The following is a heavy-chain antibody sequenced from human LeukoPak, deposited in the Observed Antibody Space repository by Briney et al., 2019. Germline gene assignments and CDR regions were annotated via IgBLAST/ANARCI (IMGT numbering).Heavy chain of an antibody. J-gene: IGHJ4*02. Sequence: ASVKVSCKASGGTFSSYATSWVRQAPGQGLEWMGRIIPILGIANYAQKFQGRVTITADKSTSTAYMELSSLRSEDTAVYYCARVGDSSSGSAAFDYWGQGTLVTVSS. D-gene: IGHD6-6*01. V-gene: IGHV1-69*04. CDR2: IIPILGIA. CDR1: GGTFSSYA. CDR3: ARVGDSSSGSAAFDY.